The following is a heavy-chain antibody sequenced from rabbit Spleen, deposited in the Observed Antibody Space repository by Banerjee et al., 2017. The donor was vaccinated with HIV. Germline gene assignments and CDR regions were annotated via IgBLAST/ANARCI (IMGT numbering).Heavy chain of an antibody. CDR3: SRDLVGVIGWNFYL. V-gene: IGHV1S45*01. Sequence: QEQLEESGGDLVKPGTSLTLTCTAAGFSLKSSQYMCWVRQAPGKGLEWIGCVNGGSLGSTYYASWAKGRFTISRTSSTTVTLQMTSLTDADTATYFCSRDLVGVIGWNFYLWGPGTLVTVS. CDR1: GFSLKSSQY. CDR2: VNGGSLGST. D-gene: IGHD1-1*01. J-gene: IGHJ4*01.